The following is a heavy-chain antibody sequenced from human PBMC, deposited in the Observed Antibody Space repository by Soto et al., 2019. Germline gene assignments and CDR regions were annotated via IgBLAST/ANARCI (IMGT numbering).Heavy chain of an antibody. CDR3: ARDPGLRGGYFRY. Sequence: QVQLVESGGGVVQPGRSLRLSCAASGFTFSSSAMNWVRQAPGKGLEWVAVITNDGSNKYYADSVKGRFTISRDTSKNTLYLQMNRLRPEDTAVYYCARDPGLRGGYFRYWGQGTLITVSS. CDR2: ITNDGSNK. J-gene: IGHJ4*02. CDR1: GFTFSSSA. D-gene: IGHD5-12*01. V-gene: IGHV3-30-3*01.